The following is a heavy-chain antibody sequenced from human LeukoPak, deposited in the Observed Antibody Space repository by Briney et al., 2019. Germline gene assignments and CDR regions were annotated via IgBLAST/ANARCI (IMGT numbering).Heavy chain of an antibody. CDR1: GGTFSSYA. V-gene: IGHV1-69*13. Sequence: GASVKVSCKASGGTFSSYAISRVRQAPGQGLEWMGGIIPIFGTANYAQKFQGRVTITADESTSTAYMELSSLRSEDTAVYYCARSRSWLYYFAYWGQGTLVTVSS. J-gene: IGHJ4*02. CDR2: IIPIFGTA. CDR3: ARSRSWLYYFAY. D-gene: IGHD6-13*01.